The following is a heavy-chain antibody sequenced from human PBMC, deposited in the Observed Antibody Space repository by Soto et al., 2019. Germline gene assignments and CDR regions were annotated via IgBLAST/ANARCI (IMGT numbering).Heavy chain of an antibody. D-gene: IGHD1-1*01. CDR1: GGSISTSNW. CDR2: VYHSGST. J-gene: IGHJ4*02. CDR3: AGTTTSGTRFVY. Sequence: SETLSLTCAVSGGSISTSNWWSWVRQPPGKGLEWIGEVYHSGSTNYNPSFKSRVAMSVDKSKNQFSLKLNSVTAADTALYYCAGTTTSGTRFVYWGQGSLVTVSS. V-gene: IGHV4-4*02.